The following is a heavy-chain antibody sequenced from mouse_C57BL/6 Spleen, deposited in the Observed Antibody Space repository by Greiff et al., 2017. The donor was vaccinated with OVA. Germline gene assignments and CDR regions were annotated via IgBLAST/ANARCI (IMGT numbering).Heavy chain of an antibody. Sequence: EVKLMESGGGLVKPGGSLKLSCAASGFTFSDYGMHWVRQAPEKGLEWVAYISSGSSTIYYADTVKGRFTISRDNAKNTLFLQMTSLRSEDTAMYYCAREVYDYAGGFDYWGQGTTLTVSS. V-gene: IGHV5-17*01. CDR3: AREVYDYAGGFDY. D-gene: IGHD2-4*01. CDR2: ISSGSSTI. J-gene: IGHJ2*01. CDR1: GFTFSDYG.